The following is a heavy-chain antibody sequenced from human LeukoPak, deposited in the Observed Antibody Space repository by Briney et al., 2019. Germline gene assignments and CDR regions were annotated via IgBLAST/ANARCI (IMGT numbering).Heavy chain of an antibody. V-gene: IGHV3-23*01. CDR3: AKHVAVLPAPRNYYFDY. D-gene: IGHD2-2*01. Sequence: PGGSLRLSCEASRFTFSTYAMSWVRQAPGKGLEWVSSITGNGDTTYYADSVKGRFTISRDNSKNTLFLHMNSLRAEDTAIFYCAKHVAVLPAPRNYYFDYWGQGTLVTVSS. CDR1: RFTFSTYA. CDR2: ITGNGDTT. J-gene: IGHJ4*02.